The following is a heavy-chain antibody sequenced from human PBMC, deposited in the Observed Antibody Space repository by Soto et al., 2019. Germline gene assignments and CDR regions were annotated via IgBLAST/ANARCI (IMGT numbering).Heavy chain of an antibody. D-gene: IGHD6-13*01. CDR3: AISRTSWKYFDF. Sequence: PGESLKISSKGSGCNFISYWIGWVRQMPGKGLEWMGMIFPGDSDTRYSPAFQGQVTISADKSINTAYLQWRSLKASDTAMYFCAISRTSWKYFDFWGQGALVTVSS. CDR1: GCNFISYW. J-gene: IGHJ4*02. V-gene: IGHV5-51*01. CDR2: IFPGDSDT.